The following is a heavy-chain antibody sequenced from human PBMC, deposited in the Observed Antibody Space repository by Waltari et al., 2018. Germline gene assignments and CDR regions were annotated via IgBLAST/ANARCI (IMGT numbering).Heavy chain of an antibody. V-gene: IGHV3-7*03. Sequence: EVQLVESGGGLVQPGGSLRLSCAASRPPFSSAWMSWVRQAPGKGLEWAAKISQDGSETQYVDSVRGRFTISRDNAKNSLYLLMNSLRVDDTAVYYCARDGFYYAMDVWGQGTTVTVSS. CDR2: ISQDGSET. J-gene: IGHJ6*02. D-gene: IGHD5-12*01. CDR3: ARDGFYYAMDV. CDR1: RPPFSSAW.